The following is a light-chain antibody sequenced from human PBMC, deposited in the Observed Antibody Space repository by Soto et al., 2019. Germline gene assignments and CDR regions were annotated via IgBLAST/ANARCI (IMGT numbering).Light chain of an antibody. Sequence: DIVMTHSPLSLPVAPAEPAAISFRSSQILLHSNGYNYLDWYLQKPGQSPQLLIYLGSNRASGVPDRFSGSGSGTDFTLKISRVEAEDVRVYYCMQPLQSWTFGQGTKVDIK. V-gene: IGKV2-28*01. CDR1: QILLHSNGYNY. J-gene: IGKJ1*01. CDR2: LGS. CDR3: MQPLQSWT.